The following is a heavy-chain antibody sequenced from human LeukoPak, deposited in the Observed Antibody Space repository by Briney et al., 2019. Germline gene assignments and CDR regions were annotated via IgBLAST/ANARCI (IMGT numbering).Heavy chain of an antibody. CDR1: GGSISSGDYY. J-gene: IGHJ4*02. CDR3: ARPMVRGVIINRGFDY. Sequence: SETLSLTCTVSGGSISSGDYYWSWIRQPPGKGLEWIGYIYYSGSTYYNPSLKSRVTISVDTSKNQFSLKLSSVTAADTAVYYCARPMVRGVIINRGFDYWGQGTLVTVSS. CDR2: IYYSGST. D-gene: IGHD3-10*01. V-gene: IGHV4-30-4*01.